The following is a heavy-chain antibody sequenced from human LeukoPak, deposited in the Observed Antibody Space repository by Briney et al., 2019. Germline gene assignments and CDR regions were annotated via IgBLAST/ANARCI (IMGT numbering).Heavy chain of an antibody. J-gene: IGHJ3*02. CDR2: MYHSGNT. D-gene: IGHD1-26*01. CDR1: GGSISSYY. CDR3: ARDPYSGSYSGAFDI. V-gene: IGHV4-59*12. Sequence: SETLSLTCTVSGGSISSYYWSWIRQPPGKGLEWIGEMYHSGNTNYNPSLKSRVSISVDKSKNQFSLKLSSVTAADTAVYYCARDPYSGSYSGAFDIWGQGTMVTVSS.